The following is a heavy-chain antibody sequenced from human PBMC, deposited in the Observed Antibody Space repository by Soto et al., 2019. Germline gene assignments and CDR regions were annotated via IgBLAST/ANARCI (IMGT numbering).Heavy chain of an antibody. V-gene: IGHV3-30*03. J-gene: IGHJ4*02. D-gene: IGHD3-22*01. CDR1: GFTFSSYG. Sequence: GGSLRLSCAASGFTFSSYGMHWVRQAPGKGLEWVAVISYDGSNKYYADSVKGRFTISRDNSKNTLYLQMNSLRAEDTAVYYCARVNYDSSDGGLDYWGQGTLVTVSS. CDR3: ARVNYDSSDGGLDY. CDR2: ISYDGSNK.